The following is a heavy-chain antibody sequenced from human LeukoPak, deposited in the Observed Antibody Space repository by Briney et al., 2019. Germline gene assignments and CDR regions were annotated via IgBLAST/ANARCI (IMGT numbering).Heavy chain of an antibody. J-gene: IGHJ4*02. CDR1: GGSISSSSYY. Sequence: SETLSLTCTVSGGSISSSSYYWGWIRQPPGKGLEWIGSIYYSGSTYYNPSLKSRVTISVDTSKNQFSLKLSSVTAADTAVYYCARGRSGSYYRFDYWGQGTLVTVSS. D-gene: IGHD1-26*01. CDR2: IYYSGST. V-gene: IGHV4-39*07. CDR3: ARGRSGSYYRFDY.